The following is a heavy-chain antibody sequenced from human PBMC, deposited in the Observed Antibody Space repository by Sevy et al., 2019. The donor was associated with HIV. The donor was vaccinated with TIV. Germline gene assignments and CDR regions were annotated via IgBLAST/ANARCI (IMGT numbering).Heavy chain of an antibody. CDR2: ISANTG. J-gene: IGHJ4*02. CDR3: ARQRHYDFWSIDS. D-gene: IGHD3-3*01. CDR1: GYTCTTYG. V-gene: IGHV1-18*04. Sequence: ASVKVSCKASGYTCTTYGFSWVRRAPGQGLEWMGWISANTGARSLQDRITMTTDASTSTAYMEVRSLRSDDTAVYYCARQRHYDFWSIDSWGQGTLVTVSS.